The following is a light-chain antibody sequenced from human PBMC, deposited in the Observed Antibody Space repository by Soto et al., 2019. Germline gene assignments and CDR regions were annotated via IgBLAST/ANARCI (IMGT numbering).Light chain of an antibody. CDR2: EVR. CDR3: NSYTTSSTYD. J-gene: IGLJ1*01. Sequence: QSVLTQPASVSGSPGQSMTMSGTGTSSDVGSYNRVSWYQQPPGTAPKLIIYEVRNRPSGVSNRFSGSKSGNTAYLTISGLQAEDEADYFCNSYTTSSTYDFGTGTKVTVL. CDR1: SSDVGSYNR. V-gene: IGLV2-14*01.